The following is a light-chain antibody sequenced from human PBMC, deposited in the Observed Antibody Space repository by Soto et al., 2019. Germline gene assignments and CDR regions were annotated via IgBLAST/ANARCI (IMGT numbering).Light chain of an antibody. CDR2: GTS. CDR1: QSVSNN. V-gene: IGKV3-15*01. Sequence: EIVMTQSPATLSVSPGERATRSCRASQSVSNNLAWYQHIPSQAPRLLIYGTSTRATGIPARFSGSGSGTEFTLTISSLQSEDFAVYYCQQYNDWLWTFGEGTK. J-gene: IGKJ1*01. CDR3: QQYNDWLWT.